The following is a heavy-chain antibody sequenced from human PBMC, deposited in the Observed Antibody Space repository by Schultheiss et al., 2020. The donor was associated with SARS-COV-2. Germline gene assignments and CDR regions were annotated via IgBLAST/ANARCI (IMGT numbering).Heavy chain of an antibody. CDR2: IYPGDSDT. CDR1: GYSFTTYW. D-gene: IGHD2-2*02. CDR3: ARSVYCSSTSCYRWFDP. J-gene: IGHJ5*02. V-gene: IGHV5-51*01. Sequence: GESLKISCKGSGYSFTTYWIAWVRQMPGKGLEWMGIIYPGDSDTRYSPSFQGQVTISADKSISTAYLQWSSLKASDTAMYYCARSVYCSSTSCYRWFDPWGQGTLVTVSS.